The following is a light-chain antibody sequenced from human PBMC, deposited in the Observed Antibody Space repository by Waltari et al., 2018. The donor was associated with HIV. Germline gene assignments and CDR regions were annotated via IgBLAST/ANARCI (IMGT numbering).Light chain of an antibody. V-gene: IGKV1-39*01. CDR1: QTIGDY. Sequence: GDRVTITCRASQTIGDYVNWYQQKPGEPPKLLIYSTTSLQPGVPSRFSGSGSGTDFALTISSLQSEDFATYYWEQIYTVPLFTFGPGTKVDIK. CDR3: EQIYTVPLFT. J-gene: IGKJ3*01. CDR2: STT.